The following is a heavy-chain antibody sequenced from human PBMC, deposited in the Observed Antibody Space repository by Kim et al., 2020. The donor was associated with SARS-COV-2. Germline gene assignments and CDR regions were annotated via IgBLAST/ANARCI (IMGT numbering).Heavy chain of an antibody. J-gene: IGHJ4*02. CDR3: ARNVVRGVITGVSDY. V-gene: IGHV3-30*01. D-gene: IGHD3-10*01. Sequence: SGKGRFTIARDNSKNTLYLQMNSLRAEDTAVYHCARNVVRGVITGVSDYWGQGTLVTVSS.